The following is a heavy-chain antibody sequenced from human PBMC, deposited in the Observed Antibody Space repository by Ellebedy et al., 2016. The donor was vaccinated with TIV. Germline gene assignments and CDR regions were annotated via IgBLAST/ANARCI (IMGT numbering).Heavy chain of an antibody. V-gene: IGHV3-7*01. CDR3: LGGSHAGL. Sequence: GGSLRLSXVVSGFTFSRYWMNWVRQAPGKGLEWVANIKEDGSEKLYVDSVKGRFTISRDNAKNSLYLQMNNLRVEDTAVYYCLGGSHAGLWGQGTLVTVSS. CDR2: IKEDGSEK. D-gene: IGHD1-26*01. CDR1: GFTFSRYW. J-gene: IGHJ4*02.